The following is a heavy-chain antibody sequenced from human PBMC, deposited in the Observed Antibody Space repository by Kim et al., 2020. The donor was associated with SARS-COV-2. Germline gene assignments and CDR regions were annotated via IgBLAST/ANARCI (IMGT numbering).Heavy chain of an antibody. V-gene: IGHV4-61*01. CDR3: ASRSIRNWNNDY. D-gene: IGHD1-1*01. Sequence: SETLSLTCTVSGGSVSSGSYYWSWIRQPPGKGLEWIGYIYYSGSTNYNPSLKSRVTISVDTSKNQFSLKLSSVTAADTAVYYCASRSIRNWNNDYWGQGTLVTVSS. CDR2: IYYSGST. J-gene: IGHJ4*02. CDR1: GGSVSSGSYY.